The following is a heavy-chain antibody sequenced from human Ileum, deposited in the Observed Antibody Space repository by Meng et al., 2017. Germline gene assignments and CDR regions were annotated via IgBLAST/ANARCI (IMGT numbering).Heavy chain of an antibody. CDR3: AKEGYRTSWYLHFDH. D-gene: IGHD6-13*01. V-gene: IGHV3-23*01. J-gene: IGHJ4*02. Sequence: GESLKISCAASGLTFSSYAMTWVRQAPGKGLEWVSTISESEGSRYYADSVRGRFTISRDNSKNTLYLQMNSLRAEDTAVYYCAKEGYRTSWYLHFDHWGQGTLVTVSS. CDR1: GLTFSSYA. CDR2: ISESEGSR.